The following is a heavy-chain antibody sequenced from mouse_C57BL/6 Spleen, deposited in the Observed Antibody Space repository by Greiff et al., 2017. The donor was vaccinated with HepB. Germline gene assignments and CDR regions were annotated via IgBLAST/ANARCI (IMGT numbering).Heavy chain of an antibody. CDR1: GFTFSDYY. V-gene: IGHV5-12*01. D-gene: IGHD1-1*01. CDR3: ARRGNGSSFDY. CDR2: ISNGGGST. J-gene: IGHJ2*01. Sequence: EVQLVESGGGLVQPGGSLTLSCAASGFTFSDYYMYWVRQTPEKRLEWVAYISNGGGSTYYPDTVKGRFTISRDNAKNTLYLQMSRLKSEDTAMYYCARRGNGSSFDYWGQGTTLTVSS.